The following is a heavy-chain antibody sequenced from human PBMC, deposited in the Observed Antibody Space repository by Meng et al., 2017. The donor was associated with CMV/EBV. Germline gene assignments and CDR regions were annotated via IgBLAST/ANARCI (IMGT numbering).Heavy chain of an antibody. D-gene: IGHD2-15*01. CDR1: FQ. V-gene: IGHV4-39*01. CDR3: ARRRSGQGYCSSGSCYKVYYFDY. J-gene: IGHJ4*02. CDR2: IYSSGTT. Sequence: FQWGSILEPPRRGLEWIGTIYSSGTTYYTPSLTRRITISVDTSKNQFSLKLNSVTAADTAMYYCARRRSGQGYCSSGSCYKVYYFDYWGQGTLVTVSS.